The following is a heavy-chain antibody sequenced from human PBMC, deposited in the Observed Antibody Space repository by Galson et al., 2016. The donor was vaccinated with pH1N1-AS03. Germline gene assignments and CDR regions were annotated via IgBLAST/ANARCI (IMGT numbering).Heavy chain of an antibody. Sequence: SLRLSCAASGFIFDDYSMVWVRQSPGKGLEWLCLISWDGADTYYEDSVEGRFTISRDNSQNSLYLHMNSVTPEDAAFYYCAKYLERADTWGGSLDSWGQGTLVTVSS. D-gene: IGHD3-16*01. CDR3: AKYLERADTWGGSLDS. CDR2: ISWDGADT. J-gene: IGHJ4*02. V-gene: IGHV3-43*01. CDR1: GFIFDDYS.